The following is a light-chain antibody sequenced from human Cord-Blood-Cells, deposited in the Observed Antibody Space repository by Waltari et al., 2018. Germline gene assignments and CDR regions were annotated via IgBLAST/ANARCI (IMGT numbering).Light chain of an antibody. Sequence: QSALTQPASVSGSPGQSITISCTGTSSDVGGYNYVSWYQQHPGKAPKLMIYDVSNRPSGVSNRCADSKSGNTASLTISGLQAEDKADYYCSSYTSSSTLGVFGTGTKVTVL. CDR3: SSYTSSSTLGV. J-gene: IGLJ1*01. CDR2: DVS. CDR1: SSDVGGYNY. V-gene: IGLV2-14*01.